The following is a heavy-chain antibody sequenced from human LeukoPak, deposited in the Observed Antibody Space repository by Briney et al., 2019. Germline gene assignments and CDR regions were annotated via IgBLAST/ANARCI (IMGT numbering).Heavy chain of an antibody. CDR2: IYYSGST. Sequence: PSETLSLTCTVSGGSISSGDYYWRWIRQPPGEGLEWIGYIYYSGSTYYNPSLKSRVTISVDTSKNQFSLKLSSVTAADTAVYYCASLYGDYPYYFDYWGQGTLVTVSS. D-gene: IGHD4-17*01. CDR3: ASLYGDYPYYFDY. V-gene: IGHV4-30-4*01. J-gene: IGHJ4*02. CDR1: GGSISSGDYY.